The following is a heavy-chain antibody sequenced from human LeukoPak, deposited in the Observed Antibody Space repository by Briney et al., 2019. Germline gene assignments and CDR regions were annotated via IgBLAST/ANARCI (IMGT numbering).Heavy chain of an antibody. CDR2: INISTLTI. CDR3: ARDDYTSSWYMGY. D-gene: IGHD6-13*01. Sequence: QTGGSLRLSCAASGFTSSTYSMNWVRQAPGKGLEWVSYINISTLTIYYADSVKGRFTISRDIAKNSLYLQMNSLRAEDTAVYYCARDDYTSSWYMGYWGQGTLVTVSS. V-gene: IGHV3-48*04. J-gene: IGHJ4*02. CDR1: GFTSSTYS.